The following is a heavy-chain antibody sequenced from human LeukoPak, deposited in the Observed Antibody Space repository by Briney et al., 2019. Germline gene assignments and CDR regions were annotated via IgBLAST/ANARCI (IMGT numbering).Heavy chain of an antibody. CDR1: GGSISGYY. Sequence: SETLSLTCTVSGGSISGYYWSWLRQPPGKGLEWIGYTYYSGTTNYNLSLKSRVTISLGTSKNQFSLKLSSVTAADTAVYYCARNFGTDWGQGTLVTVSS. CDR3: ARNFGTD. D-gene: IGHD3-10*01. CDR2: TYYSGTT. J-gene: IGHJ4*02. V-gene: IGHV4-59*01.